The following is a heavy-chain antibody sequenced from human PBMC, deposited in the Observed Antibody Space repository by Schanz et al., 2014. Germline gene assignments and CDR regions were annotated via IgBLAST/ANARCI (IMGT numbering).Heavy chain of an antibody. J-gene: IGHJ5*02. CDR1: GFAFSSFA. CDR2: ISSSSSTI. D-gene: IGHD5-12*01. CDR3: AKDMNREATAPES. V-gene: IGHV3-48*02. Sequence: EVFLVESGGGLVQPGGSLRLSCAASGFAFSSFALSWVRQSPGKGLEWVSYISSSSSTIYYADSVKGRFTISRDNAKNSLYLQMNSLRDEDTAVYYCAKDMNREATAPESWGQGTLVVVSS.